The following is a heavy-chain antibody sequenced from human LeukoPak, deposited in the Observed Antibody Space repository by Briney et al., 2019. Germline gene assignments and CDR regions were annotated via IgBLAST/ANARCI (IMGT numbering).Heavy chain of an antibody. CDR2: IYHSGST. V-gene: IGHV4-38-2*02. Sequence: SETLSLTCTVSGGSISSYYWGWIRQPPGKGLEWIGSIYHSGSTYYNPSLKSRVTISVDTSKNQFSLKLSSVTAADTAVYYCARVGYYYYYGMDVWGQGTTVTVSS. CDR1: GGSISSYY. CDR3: ARVGYYYYYGMDV. J-gene: IGHJ6*02.